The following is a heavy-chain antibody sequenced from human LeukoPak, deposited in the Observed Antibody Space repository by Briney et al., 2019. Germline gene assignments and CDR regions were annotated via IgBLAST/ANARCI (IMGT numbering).Heavy chain of an antibody. CDR3: ARGTHISVVRGVPDY. D-gene: IGHD3-10*01. J-gene: IGHJ4*02. CDR1: GFSFSSYE. Sequence: PGGSLRLSCAASGFSFSSYEMNWVRQAPGKGLQWVSYINSAGTTIYYADSVRGRFTISRDNAKNSLYLQINSLRVEDTALYHCARGTHISVVRGVPDYWGQGTLVTVSS. CDR2: INSAGTTI. V-gene: IGHV3-48*03.